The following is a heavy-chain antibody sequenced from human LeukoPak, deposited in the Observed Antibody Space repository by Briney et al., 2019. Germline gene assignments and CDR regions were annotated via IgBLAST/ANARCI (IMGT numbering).Heavy chain of an antibody. CDR3: ARDYYYDSSGYVDY. Sequence: ASVKVSCEASGYTFTSYGISWVRQAPGQGLERMGWISAYNGNANYAQNLQGRITMTTDTSTSTAYMELTSLRSDDTAVYYCARDYYYDSSGYVDYWGQGTLVTVSS. CDR1: GYTFTSYG. CDR2: ISAYNGNA. J-gene: IGHJ4*02. V-gene: IGHV1-18*01. D-gene: IGHD3-22*01.